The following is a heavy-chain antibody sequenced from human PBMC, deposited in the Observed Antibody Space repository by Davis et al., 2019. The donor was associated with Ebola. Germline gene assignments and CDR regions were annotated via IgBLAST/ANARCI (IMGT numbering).Heavy chain of an antibody. CDR1: GGSFSGYY. CDR3: ARRARFLEWFRNYYYYYMDV. CDR2: INHSGST. Sequence: PSETLSLTCAVYGGSFSGYYWSWIRQPPGKGLEWIGEINHSGSTNYNPSLKSRVTISVDTSKNQFSLKLSSVTAADTAVYYCARRARFLEWFRNYYYYYMDVWGKGTTVTVSS. V-gene: IGHV4-34*01. D-gene: IGHD3-3*01. J-gene: IGHJ6*03.